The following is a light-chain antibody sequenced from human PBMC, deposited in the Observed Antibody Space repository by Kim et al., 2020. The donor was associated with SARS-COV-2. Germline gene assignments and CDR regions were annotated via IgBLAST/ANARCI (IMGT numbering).Light chain of an antibody. V-gene: IGLV1-40*01. CDR1: SSGVGAGYD. J-gene: IGLJ3*02. Sequence: ASGQTVTIACTGSSSGVGAGYDVHWYRHLPGAAPKLLIYGNNIRPSGVPDRFSGSKSGTSASLAITGLQAEDEADYYCQYYDRFWVFGGGTQLTVL. CDR3: QYYDRFWV. CDR2: GNN.